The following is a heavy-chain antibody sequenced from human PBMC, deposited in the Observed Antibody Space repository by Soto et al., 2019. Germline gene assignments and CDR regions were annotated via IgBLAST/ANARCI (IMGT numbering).Heavy chain of an antibody. D-gene: IGHD3-10*01. J-gene: IGHJ4*02. CDR2: ISYDGSNK. Sequence: GGSLRLSCAASGFTFSSYTMHWVRQAPGKGLEWVAVISYDGSNKYYADSVKGRFTISRDNSKNTLYLQMNSLRAEDTAVYYCARGTYGFDCWGQGTLVTVSS. V-gene: IGHV3-30-3*01. CDR1: GFTFSSYT. CDR3: ARGTYGFDC.